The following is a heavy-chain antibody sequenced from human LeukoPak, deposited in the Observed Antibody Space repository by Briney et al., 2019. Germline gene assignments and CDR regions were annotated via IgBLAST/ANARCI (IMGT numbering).Heavy chain of an antibody. CDR3: AQGQGAYGELRGLFDY. J-gene: IGHJ4*02. V-gene: IGHV1-69*05. Sequence: SVKVSCKASGGAFSSYALSWVRQAPGQGLEWMGGVIPIFGTPNYAQKFQDRVTITTDESTSTAYMELSSLRSEDTAVYYCAQGQGAYGELRGLFDYWGQGTLVTVSS. CDR2: VIPIFGTP. D-gene: IGHD4-17*01. CDR1: GGAFSSYA.